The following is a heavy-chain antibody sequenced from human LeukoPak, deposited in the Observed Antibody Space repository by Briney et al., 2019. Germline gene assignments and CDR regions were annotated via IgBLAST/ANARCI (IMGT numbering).Heavy chain of an antibody. D-gene: IGHD5-24*01. CDR3: ARGAPDGYVY. CDR2: IYYSGST. J-gene: IGHJ4*02. Sequence: SETLSLTCTVSGGSISSYYWSWIRQPPGKGLEWIGYIYYSGSTNYNPSLKSRVTISVDTSMNQFSLKLSSVTAADTAVYYCARGAPDGYVYWGQGTLVTVSS. V-gene: IGHV4-59*01. CDR1: GGSISSYY.